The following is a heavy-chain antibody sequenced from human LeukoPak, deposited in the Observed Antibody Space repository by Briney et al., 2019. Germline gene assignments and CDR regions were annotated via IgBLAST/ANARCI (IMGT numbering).Heavy chain of an antibody. D-gene: IGHD6-6*01. V-gene: IGHV1-2*02. J-gene: IGHJ6*03. Sequence: ASVKVSCKASGYTFTGYYMHWVRQAPGQGLEWMGWSNPNSGGTSYAQKFQGRVTMTRDTSISTAYMELSRLRSDDTAVYYCASHVRPQIVPSNYYYYYYMDVWGKGATVTVSS. CDR2: SNPNSGGT. CDR1: GYTFTGYY. CDR3: ASHVRPQIVPSNYYYYYYMDV.